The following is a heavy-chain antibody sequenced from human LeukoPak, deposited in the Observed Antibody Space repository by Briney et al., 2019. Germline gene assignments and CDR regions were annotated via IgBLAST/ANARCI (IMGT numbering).Heavy chain of an antibody. V-gene: IGHV3-11*04. J-gene: IGHJ4*02. D-gene: IGHD1-26*01. Sequence: PGGSLRLSXATSGFIFSDYYMSWIRQAPGKGLEWVSYISSSGSTIYYADSVKGRFTISRDNAKNSLYLQMNSLRAEDTAVYYCARVCGSPHCGDYWGQGTLVTVSS. CDR2: ISSSGSTI. CDR1: GFIFSDYY. CDR3: ARVCGSPHCGDY.